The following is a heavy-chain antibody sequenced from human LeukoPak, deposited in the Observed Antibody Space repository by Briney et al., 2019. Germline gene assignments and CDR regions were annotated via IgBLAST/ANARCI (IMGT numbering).Heavy chain of an antibody. CDR3: ARDRGGIAVYYFDY. CDR2: IAADGKDK. CDR1: GFTFSSYA. J-gene: IGHJ4*02. Sequence: PGGSLRLSCAASGFTFSSYAMHWVRQAPGKGLEWVAVIAADGKDKHHADSVRGRFTISRDNSKNTLYLQMNSLRTEDTAVYYCARDRGGIAVYYFDYWGQGTLVTVSS. D-gene: IGHD6-19*01. V-gene: IGHV3-30*04.